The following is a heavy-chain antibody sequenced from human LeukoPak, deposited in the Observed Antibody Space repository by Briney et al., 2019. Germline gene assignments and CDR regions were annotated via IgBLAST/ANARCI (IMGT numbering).Heavy chain of an antibody. J-gene: IGHJ4*02. Sequence: GASVKVSCKASGYTFTSYDINWVRQATGQGLERMGWMNPNSGNTGYAQKFQGRVTMTRNTSISTAYMELSSLRSEDTAVYYCARDSWSYYDSSGYAGFYLNYWGQGTLVTVSS. CDR3: ARDSWSYYDSSGYAGFYLNY. D-gene: IGHD3-22*01. CDR1: GYTFTSYD. V-gene: IGHV1-8*01. CDR2: MNPNSGNT.